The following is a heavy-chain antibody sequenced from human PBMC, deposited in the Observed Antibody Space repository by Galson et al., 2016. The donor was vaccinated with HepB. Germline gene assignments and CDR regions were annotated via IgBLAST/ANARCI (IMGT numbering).Heavy chain of an antibody. Sequence: SETLSLTCTVSGGSISAYYWNWVRQPPGEGLEWIGFIYHNGTTKYNPSLKSRVTISVDTSTNQFSLKLSSVTAADTAVYYCARKLERLYFDLWGRGTLVTVSS. J-gene: IGHJ2*01. D-gene: IGHD1-1*01. V-gene: IGHV4-59*01. CDR1: GGSISAYY. CDR2: IYHNGTT. CDR3: ARKLERLYFDL.